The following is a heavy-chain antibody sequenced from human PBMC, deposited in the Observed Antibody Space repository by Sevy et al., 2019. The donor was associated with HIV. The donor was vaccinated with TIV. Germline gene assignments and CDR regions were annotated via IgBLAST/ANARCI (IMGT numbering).Heavy chain of an antibody. CDR3: TRYALTSHTWFDP. J-gene: IGHJ5*02. CDR2: LGSGGVTT. D-gene: IGHD7-27*01. Sequence: GGSQRLSCAASGFTFSTYAMNWVRQAPGKGLEWVSTLGSGGVTTYYADSVRGRFTISGDISKNTLFLQMNSLRADDTAVYYCTRYALTSHTWFDPWGQGTLVTVSS. CDR1: GFTFSTYA. V-gene: IGHV3-23*01.